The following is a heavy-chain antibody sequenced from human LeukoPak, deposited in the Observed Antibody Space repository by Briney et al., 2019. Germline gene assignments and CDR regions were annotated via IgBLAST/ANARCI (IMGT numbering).Heavy chain of an antibody. D-gene: IGHD5-12*01. CDR3: AREMGGYPFDY. V-gene: IGHV3-48*03. J-gene: IGHJ4*02. CDR1: GFLFSSFE. Sequence: GGSLRLSCAASGFLFSSFEVNWVRQVPGKGLEWVSYISSSGITIYYADSVKGRFTISRDNAKNSLYLQMNSLRAEDTAVYYCAREMGGYPFDYWGQGTLVTVSS. CDR2: ISSSGITI.